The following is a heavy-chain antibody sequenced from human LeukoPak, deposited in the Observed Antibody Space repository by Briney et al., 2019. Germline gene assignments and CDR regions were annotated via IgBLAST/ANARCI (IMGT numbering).Heavy chain of an antibody. CDR2: IIPIFGTA. Sequence: GASVKVSCKASGGTFSSYAISWVRQAPGQGLEWMGGIIPIFGTANYAQKFQGRVTITADESTSTACMELSSLRSEDTAVYYCARSDGAQWLVLPDYWGQGTLVTVSS. D-gene: IGHD6-19*01. CDR3: ARSDGAQWLVLPDY. CDR1: GGTFSSYA. V-gene: IGHV1-69*13. J-gene: IGHJ4*02.